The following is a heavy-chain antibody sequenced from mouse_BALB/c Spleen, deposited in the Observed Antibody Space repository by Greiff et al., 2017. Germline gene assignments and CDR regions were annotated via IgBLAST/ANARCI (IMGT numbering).Heavy chain of an antibody. D-gene: IGHD2-14*01. V-gene: IGHV1-5*01. J-gene: IGHJ4*01. CDR1: GYTFTSYW. CDR3: TRGYDGNYAMDY. CDR2: IYPGNSDT. Sequence: SGTVLARPGASVKMSCKASGYTFTSYWMHWVKQRPGQGLEWIGAIYPGNSDTSYNQKFKGKAKLTAVTSTSTAYMELSSLTNEDSAVYYCTRGYDGNYAMDYWGQGTSVTVSS.